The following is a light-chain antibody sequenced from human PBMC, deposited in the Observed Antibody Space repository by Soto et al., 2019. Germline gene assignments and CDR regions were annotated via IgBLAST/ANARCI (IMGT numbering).Light chain of an antibody. CDR3: SSYTSRTLVV. CDR2: EVI. Sequence: QSVLTQPASVSGSPGQSITISCTGTSSDVGGYNYVSWYQQHPGKAPKLMIYEVINRPSGVSNRFSGSKSGNTASLTISGLQAEDEADYYCSSYTSRTLVVFGGGTKLTVL. CDR1: SSDVGGYNY. J-gene: IGLJ2*01. V-gene: IGLV2-14*01.